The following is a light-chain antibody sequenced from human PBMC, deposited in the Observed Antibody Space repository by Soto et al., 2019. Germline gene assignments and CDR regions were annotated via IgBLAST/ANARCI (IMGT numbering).Light chain of an antibody. CDR3: QRYNDYSER. Sequence: DIQMTQSPSTLSASVGDRVTITCRASQSISSWLAWYQQKPGKAPKLLIYEASSLESGDPSRFSGSGTGTEFTLTISSRQPDDFATYYCQRYNDYSERFGQGTKVEIK. V-gene: IGKV1-5*03. J-gene: IGKJ1*01. CDR2: EAS. CDR1: QSISSW.